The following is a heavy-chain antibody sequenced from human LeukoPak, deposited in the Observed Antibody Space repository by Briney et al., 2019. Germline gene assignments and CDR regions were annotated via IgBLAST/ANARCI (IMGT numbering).Heavy chain of an antibody. J-gene: IGHJ4*02. V-gene: IGHV4-39*01. CDR3: ARRVPYCSSTNCHHFDY. D-gene: IGHD2-2*01. CDR2: IYYYSGST. Sequence: PSETLSLTCTVSGGSISSSSYYWDWIRQPPGKGLEWIGSIYYYSGSTYYNPSLKSRVTISADTSKSQVSLKLTSVTAADTAVYYCARRVPYCSSTNCHHFDYWGQGTLVTVSS. CDR1: GGSISSSSYY.